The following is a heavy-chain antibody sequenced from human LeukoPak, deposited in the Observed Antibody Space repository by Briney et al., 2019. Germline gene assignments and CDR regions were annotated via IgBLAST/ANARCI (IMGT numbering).Heavy chain of an antibody. CDR2: IRYDGSNK. V-gene: IGHV3-30*02. CDR3: AKDRMHSGNFYYFDY. CDR1: GFTFSSYG. Sequence: GGSLRLSCAASGFTFSSYGMHWVRQAPGKGLEWVAFIRYDGSNKYYADSVKGRFTISRDNSKNTLYLQMNSLRAEDTAVYYCAKDRMHSGNFYYFDYWGQGTLVTVSS. J-gene: IGHJ4*02. D-gene: IGHD1-26*01.